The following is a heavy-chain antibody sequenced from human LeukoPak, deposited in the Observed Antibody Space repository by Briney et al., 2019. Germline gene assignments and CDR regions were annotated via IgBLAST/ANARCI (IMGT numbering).Heavy chain of an antibody. Sequence: GGSLRLSCTVSGFTFSTYWMTWVRQAPGKGLEWVANIKQDGSEKYYVDSVKGRFTITRDNAKNSLYLQMNSLRAEDTAVYYCARDVRGSGSYPTYYYTGMDVWGQGTTVTVSS. CDR3: ARDVRGSGSYPTYYYTGMDV. D-gene: IGHD3-10*01. V-gene: IGHV3-7*01. CDR1: GFTFSTYW. CDR2: IKQDGSEK. J-gene: IGHJ6*02.